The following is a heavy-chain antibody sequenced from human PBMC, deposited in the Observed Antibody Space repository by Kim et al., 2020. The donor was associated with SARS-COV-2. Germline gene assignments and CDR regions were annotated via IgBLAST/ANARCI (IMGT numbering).Heavy chain of an antibody. V-gene: IGHV3-64D*09. Sequence: GGSLRLSCSASGFTFSSYAMHWVRQAPGKGLEYVSAISSNGGSTYYADSVKGRFTISRDNSKNTLYLQMSSLRAEDTVVYYCVKGITMIVVATYYFDYWGQGTLVTVSS. CDR1: GFTFSSYA. J-gene: IGHJ4*02. CDR2: ISSNGGST. D-gene: IGHD3-22*01. CDR3: VKGITMIVVATYYFDY.